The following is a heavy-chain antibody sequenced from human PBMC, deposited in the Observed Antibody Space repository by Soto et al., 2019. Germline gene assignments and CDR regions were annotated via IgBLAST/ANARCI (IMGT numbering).Heavy chain of an antibody. Sequence: QVQLVQSGAEVKKPGSSGKVSCKASGGTFRSYAISWVRQAPGQGLEWMGGIIPIFGTANYAQKFPGRVTITADESTSTAYMELSSLRSGDTAVHYCAREASDDYYDYGMDVWGQGTTVTVSS. CDR2: IIPIFGTA. J-gene: IGHJ6*02. CDR1: GGTFRSYA. CDR3: AREASDDYYDYGMDV. V-gene: IGHV1-69*01.